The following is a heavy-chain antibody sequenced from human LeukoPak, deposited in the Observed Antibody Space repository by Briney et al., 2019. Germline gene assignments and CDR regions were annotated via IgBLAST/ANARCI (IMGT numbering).Heavy chain of an antibody. Sequence: SETLSLTCSVSGGSISSYYWSWILQPPGKGLEWIGYIYHSGSTNYNPSLKSRVTISVDTSKNQFSLKLSSVTAADTAVYYCARQTGSGLFILPGGQGTLVTVSS. V-gene: IGHV4-59*01. CDR2: IYHSGST. J-gene: IGHJ4*02. CDR3: ARQTGSGLFILP. CDR1: GGSISSYY. D-gene: IGHD3/OR15-3a*01.